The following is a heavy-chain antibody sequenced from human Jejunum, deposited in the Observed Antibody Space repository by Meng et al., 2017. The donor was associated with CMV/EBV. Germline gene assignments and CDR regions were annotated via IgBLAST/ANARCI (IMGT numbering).Heavy chain of an antibody. Sequence: SNNDYWGGIRQPPEKGLEWIGNLYYSGNTYYTPSLKSRVTMSVDTSKKQFSLRRSSVTAADTAVYYCVRVLGYCSSTSCSVGAFDIWGQGTMVTVSS. J-gene: IGHJ3*02. V-gene: IGHV4-39*01. CDR1: SNNDY. CDR2: LYYSGNT. CDR3: VRVLGYCSSTSCSVGAFDI. D-gene: IGHD2-2*01.